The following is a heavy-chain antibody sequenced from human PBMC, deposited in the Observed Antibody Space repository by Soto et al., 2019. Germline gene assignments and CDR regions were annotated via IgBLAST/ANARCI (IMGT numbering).Heavy chain of an antibody. CDR1: GFIFNNHW. CDR2: TNRDWSTT. J-gene: IGHJ5*02. V-gene: IGHV3-74*01. CDR3: ASGFGESQA. Sequence: GGSLRLSCAASGFIFNNHWMYWVRQAPGKGLVWVSHTNRDWSTTNYADSVEGRFTISRDNAKNMLYLEMNSLRDEDTAVYYCASGFGESQAWGQGTLVTVSS. D-gene: IGHD3-10*01.